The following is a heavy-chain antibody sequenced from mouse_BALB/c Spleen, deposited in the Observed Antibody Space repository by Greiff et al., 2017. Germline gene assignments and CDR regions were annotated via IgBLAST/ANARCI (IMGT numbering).Heavy chain of an antibody. V-gene: IGHV5-6*02. CDR1: GFTFSSYG. J-gene: IGHJ4*01. D-gene: IGHD2-1*01. CDR2: ISSGGSYT. CDR3: AKHGNSEDYAMDY. Sequence: DVMLVESGGDLVKPGGSLKLSCAASGFTFSSYGMSWVRQTPDKRLEWVATISSGGSYTYYPDIVKGRFTISRDNAKNTLYLQMSSLKSEDTAMYYCAKHGNSEDYAMDYWGQGTSVTVSS.